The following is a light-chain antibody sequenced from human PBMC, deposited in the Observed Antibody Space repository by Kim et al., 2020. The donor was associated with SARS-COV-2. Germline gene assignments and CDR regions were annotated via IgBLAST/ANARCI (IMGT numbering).Light chain of an antibody. J-gene: IGKJ5*01. CDR2: DAA. CDR1: EDVSDY. Sequence: GDRVTITCQASEDVSDYFNWYHQKPGEAPKVLIRDAANLESGVPSRFSRGGYGTEFSLTIGSVQPEDMGTYYCQQYDAPPFTFGQGTRL. V-gene: IGKV1-33*01. CDR3: QQYDAPPFT.